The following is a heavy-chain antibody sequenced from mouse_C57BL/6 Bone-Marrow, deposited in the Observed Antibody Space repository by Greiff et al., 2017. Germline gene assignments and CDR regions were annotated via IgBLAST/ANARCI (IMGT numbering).Heavy chain of an antibody. J-gene: IGHJ4*01. Sequence: EVHLVESGGGLVQPKGSLKLSCAASGFSFNTYAMNWVRQAPGKGLEWVARIRSKSNNYATYYADSVKDRFTISRDDSESMLYLQMNNLKTEDTAMYYCVSGGYYVHYAMDYWGQGTSVTVSS. CDR3: VSGGYYVHYAMDY. CDR1: GFSFNTYA. D-gene: IGHD2-3*01. V-gene: IGHV10-1*01. CDR2: IRSKSNNYAT.